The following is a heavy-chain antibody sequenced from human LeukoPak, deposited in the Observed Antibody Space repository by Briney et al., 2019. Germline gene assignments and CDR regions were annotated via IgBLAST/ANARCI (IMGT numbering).Heavy chain of an antibody. J-gene: IGHJ6*03. Sequence: NSSETLSLTCTVSGGSISSGGYYWSWIRQPPGKGLEWIGEINHSGSTNYNPSLKSRVTISVDTSKNQFSLKLSSVTAADTAVYYCARGRRITIFGVVKYYYYYYMDVWGKGTTVTVSS. D-gene: IGHD3-3*01. V-gene: IGHV4-39*07. CDR1: GGSISSGGYY. CDR3: ARGRRITIFGVVKYYYYYYMDV. CDR2: INHSGST.